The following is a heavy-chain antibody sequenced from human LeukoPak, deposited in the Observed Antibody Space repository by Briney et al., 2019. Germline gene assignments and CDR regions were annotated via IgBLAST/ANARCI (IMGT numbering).Heavy chain of an antibody. CDR3: AKLTSITMRGNI. J-gene: IGHJ3*02. Sequence: PGGSLRLSCAASGFTFSSYSMNWVRQAPGKGLEWVSSISSSSSYIYYADSVKGRFTISRDNSKNTLYLQMNSLKAEDTAVYYCAKLTSITMRGNIWGQGTMVTVSS. V-gene: IGHV3-21*04. D-gene: IGHD3-22*01. CDR2: ISSSSSYI. CDR1: GFTFSSYS.